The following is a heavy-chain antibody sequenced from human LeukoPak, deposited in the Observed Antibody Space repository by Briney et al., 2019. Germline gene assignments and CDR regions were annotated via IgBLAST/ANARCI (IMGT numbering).Heavy chain of an antibody. V-gene: IGHV1-2*02. CDR2: INPNSGDT. CDR1: EYTFTDYY. J-gene: IGHJ4*02. CDR3: ARDAWLVETTNLYYFDY. D-gene: IGHD1-26*01. Sequence: APVKVSCKASEYTFTDYYMHWVRQAPGQGLEWMGWINPNSGDTNYAQKFQGRVTMTRDPSISTAYMALTRLRSDDTAVYYCARDAWLVETTNLYYFDYWGQGTLVTVSS.